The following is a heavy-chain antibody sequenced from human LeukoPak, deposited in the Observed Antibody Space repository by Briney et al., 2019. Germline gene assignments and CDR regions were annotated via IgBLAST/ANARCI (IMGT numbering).Heavy chain of an antibody. CDR2: INPDSGGT. Sequence: GASVKVSCKASGYTFTGYYMHWVRQAPGQGLERMGWINPDSGGTNYAQKFQGRVTMTRDTSISTAYMELSRLRSDDTAVYYCARARGLAAFDIWGQGTMVTVSS. V-gene: IGHV1-2*02. D-gene: IGHD3/OR15-3a*01. CDR1: GYTFTGYY. CDR3: ARARGLAAFDI. J-gene: IGHJ3*02.